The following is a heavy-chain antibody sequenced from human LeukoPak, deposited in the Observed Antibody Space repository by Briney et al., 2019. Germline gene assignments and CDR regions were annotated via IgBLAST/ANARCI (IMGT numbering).Heavy chain of an antibody. CDR2: ISGSGGST. Sequence: GGSLRLSCAASGFTFSSYGMSWVRQAPGKGLEWVSAISGSGGSTYYADSVKGRFTISRDNSKNTLYLQMNSLRAEDTAVYYCAKFLGSGSYSTATFDYWGQGTLVTVSS. CDR3: AKFLGSGSYSTATFDY. J-gene: IGHJ4*02. V-gene: IGHV3-23*01. CDR1: GFTFSSYG. D-gene: IGHD1-26*01.